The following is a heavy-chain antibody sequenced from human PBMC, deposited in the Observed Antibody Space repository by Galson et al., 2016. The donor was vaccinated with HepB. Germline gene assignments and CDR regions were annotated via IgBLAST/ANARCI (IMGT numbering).Heavy chain of an antibody. CDR3: ARDFPPGITSPNYYYYYGMDV. D-gene: IGHD3-16*01. CDR2: VYSGGST. V-gene: IGHV3-53*01. J-gene: IGHJ6*02. CDR1: GFTVSSNY. Sequence: SLRLSCAASGFTVSSNYMTWVHQAPGTGLECVSIVYSGGSTSYADPVKGRFTISRDNSKNTLCLQMMNSLRAEHTAVYYCARDFPPGITSPNYYYYYGMDVWGQGTTVTVSS.